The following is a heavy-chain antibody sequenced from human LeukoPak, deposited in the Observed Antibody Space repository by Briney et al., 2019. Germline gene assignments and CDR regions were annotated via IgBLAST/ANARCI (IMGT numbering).Heavy chain of an antibody. V-gene: IGHV5-51*01. CDR2: IYPGDSDT. J-gene: IGHJ4*02. CDR1: GYSFSNYW. D-gene: IGHD1-1*01. CDR3: ARHETGPYFDY. Sequence: GESLKISCQASGYSFSNYWIGWVRQLPDKGLEWMGIIYPGDSDTRYSPSFQGQVTISADKSISTAYLQWSSLKASDTAMYYCARHETGPYFDYWGQGTLVTVSS.